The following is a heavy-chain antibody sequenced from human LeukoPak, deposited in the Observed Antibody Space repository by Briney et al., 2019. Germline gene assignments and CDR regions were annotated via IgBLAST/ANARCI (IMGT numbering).Heavy chain of an antibody. J-gene: IGHJ6*03. D-gene: IGHD2-15*01. CDR2: IYYSGST. CDR3: ARASRYCSGGSCYRSGGYYYYYYMDV. V-gene: IGHV4-59*01. Sequence: SETLSPTCTVSGGSISSYYWSWIRQPPGKGLEWIGYIYYSGSTNYNPSLKSRVTISVDTSKNQFSLKLSSVTAADTAVYYCARASRYCSGGSCYRSGGYYYYYYMDVWGKGTTVTISS. CDR1: GGSISSYY.